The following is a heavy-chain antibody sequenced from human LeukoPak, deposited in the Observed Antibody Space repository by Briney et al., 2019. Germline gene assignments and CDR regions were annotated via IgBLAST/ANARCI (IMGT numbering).Heavy chain of an antibody. CDR2: IYYTGST. J-gene: IGHJ4*02. CDR1: SGSISRSNYY. V-gene: IGHV4-39*01. Sequence: PSETLSLTCTVSSGSISRSNYYWGWIRQPPGKGLEWIGSIYYTGSTYYNPSLKSRVTISVDTSKNQLSLKLSSVTAADTAVYYCARPLNRDDASVWGYWGQGTLVTVSS. D-gene: IGHD5/OR15-5a*01. CDR3: ARPLNRDDASVWGY.